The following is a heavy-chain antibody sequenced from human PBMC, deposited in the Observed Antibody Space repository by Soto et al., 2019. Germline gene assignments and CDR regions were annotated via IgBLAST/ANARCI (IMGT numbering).Heavy chain of an antibody. CDR2: INAGNGNT. J-gene: IGHJ4*02. CDR1: GYTFTSYA. CDR3: ARSIVVVTALDY. D-gene: IGHD2-21*02. Sequence: ASVKLSCKACGYTFTSYAMHWVRQAPGQRLEWMGWINAGNGNTKYSQKFQGRVTITRDTSASTAYMELSSLRSEDTAVYYCARSIVVVTALDYWGQGTPVTAPQ. V-gene: IGHV1-3*01.